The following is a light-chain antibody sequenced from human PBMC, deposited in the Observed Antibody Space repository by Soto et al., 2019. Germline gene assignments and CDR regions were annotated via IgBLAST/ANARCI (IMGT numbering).Light chain of an antibody. CDR3: HSYTSRISWV. Sequence: QSVLTQPASVSGSPGHSITISCTGTSSDVGAYNYVSWYQQYPGKAPKLVISQVSSRPSGISNRFSGSKSGNTASLTISGLQAEEEADYYCHSYTSRISWVFGGGTKVTVL. J-gene: IGLJ3*02. CDR1: SSDVGAYNY. CDR2: QVS. V-gene: IGLV2-14*01.